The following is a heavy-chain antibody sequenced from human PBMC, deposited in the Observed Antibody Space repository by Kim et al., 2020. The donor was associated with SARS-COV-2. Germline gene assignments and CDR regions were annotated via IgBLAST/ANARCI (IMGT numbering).Heavy chain of an antibody. D-gene: IGHD6-13*01. CDR3: ATTLPGRSSSPYGMDV. Sequence: GGSLRLSCAASGFTFSSYGMHWVRQAPGKGLEWVAVISYDGSNKYYADSVKGRFTISRDNSKNTLYLQMNSLRAEDTAVYYCATTLPGRSSSPYGMDVWG. V-gene: IGHV3-30*03. CDR1: GFTFSSYG. J-gene: IGHJ6*01. CDR2: ISYDGSNK.